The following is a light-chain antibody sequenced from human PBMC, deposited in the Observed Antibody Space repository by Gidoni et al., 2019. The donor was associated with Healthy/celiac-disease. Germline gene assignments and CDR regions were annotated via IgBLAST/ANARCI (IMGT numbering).Light chain of an antibody. J-gene: IGKJ2*01. V-gene: IGKV3-15*01. Sequence: EIVMTQSPATLSVSPGERATLSCRASQSVSRNLAGYQQKPGQAPRLLIYGASTRATGIPARFRGSGSGTEFTLTISSLQSEDFAVYYCQQYNNWPYTFGQGTQLEIQ. CDR2: GAS. CDR1: QSVSRN. CDR3: QQYNNWPYT.